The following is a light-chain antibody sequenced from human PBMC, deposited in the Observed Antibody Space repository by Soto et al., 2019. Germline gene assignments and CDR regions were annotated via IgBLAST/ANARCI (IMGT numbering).Light chain of an antibody. J-gene: IGLJ1*01. V-gene: IGLV2-14*01. CDR2: EVS. CDR1: SSDVGGYNY. CDR3: SSYTSSYTYV. Sequence: QSVLTQPASVSGSPGQSITISCTGTSSDVGGYNYVFWYQQHPGKAPKLIIYEVSNRPSGESHRFSGSKSGNTASLTISGLQAEDEADYYCSSYTSSYTYVFGTGTK.